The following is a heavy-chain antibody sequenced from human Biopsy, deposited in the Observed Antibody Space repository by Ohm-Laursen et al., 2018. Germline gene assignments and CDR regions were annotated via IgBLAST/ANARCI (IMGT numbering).Heavy chain of an antibody. D-gene: IGHD2/OR15-2a*01. CDR2: INYSGRT. V-gene: IGHV4-34*01. Sequence: TLSLTCAVYGESFNGYYWSWIRQTPGKGLEWIGEINYSGRTNYNPSLKSRVTISVDTSKNQFSLRLNSVTAADTAVYYCARATNSTGWPYYYFYGMDVWGQGTTVTVSS. CDR1: GESFNGYY. CDR3: ARATNSTGWPYYYFYGMDV. J-gene: IGHJ6*02.